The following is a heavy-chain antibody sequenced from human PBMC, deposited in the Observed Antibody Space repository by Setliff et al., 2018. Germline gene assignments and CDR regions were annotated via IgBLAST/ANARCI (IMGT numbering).Heavy chain of an antibody. CDR1: GYSFTSYW. V-gene: IGHV5-51*01. Sequence: HGESLKISCKGSGYSFTSYWIGWVRQMPGKGLEWMGIIYPGDSDTRYSPSFQGQVTISADKSISTAYLQWSSLKASDTAMYYCARQARGYYYDSSGYYRASPGYYYMDVWGKGTTGTVS. J-gene: IGHJ6*03. D-gene: IGHD3-22*01. CDR2: IYPGDSDT. CDR3: ARQARGYYYDSSGYYRASPGYYYMDV.